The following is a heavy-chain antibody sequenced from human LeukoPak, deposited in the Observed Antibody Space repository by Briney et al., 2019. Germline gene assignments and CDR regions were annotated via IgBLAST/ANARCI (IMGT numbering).Heavy chain of an antibody. CDR2: IYYSGST. CDR1: GGSISSGDYY. Sequence: SETLSLTCTVSGGSISSGDYYWSWIRQPPGKGLEWIGYIYYSGSTYYNPSLKSRVTMSVDTSKNQFSLKLSSVTAADTAVYYCARVSSYCGGDCSTYFDYWGQGTLVTVSS. V-gene: IGHV4-30-4*01. J-gene: IGHJ4*02. CDR3: ARVSSYCGGDCSTYFDY. D-gene: IGHD2-21*02.